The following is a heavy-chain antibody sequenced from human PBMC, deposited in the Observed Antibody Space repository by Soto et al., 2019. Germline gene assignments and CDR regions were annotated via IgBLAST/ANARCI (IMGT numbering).Heavy chain of an antibody. CDR3: EKDPKGWGAWLVDS. CDR1: GFTFSSYA. D-gene: IGHD6-19*01. CDR2: IGGSGSST. J-gene: IGHJ5*01. V-gene: IGHV3-23*01. Sequence: GGSLRLSCAVSGFTFSSYAMSWVRQAPGKGLDWVSSIGGSGSSTYYADSVKGRFTISRDNSKNTLFLQMNSLGAEDTAVYYCEKDPKGWGAWLVDSWGQGTLVNVSS.